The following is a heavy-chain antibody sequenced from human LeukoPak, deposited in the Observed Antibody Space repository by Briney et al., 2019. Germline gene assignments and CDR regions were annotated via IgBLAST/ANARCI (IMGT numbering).Heavy chain of an antibody. CDR1: GFTFSSYW. CDR3: AREIHPPEYCSGGSCYEPAGWFDP. Sequence: GGSLRLSCAASGFTFSSYWMSWVRQAPGKGLEWVANIKQDGSEKYYVDSVKGRFTISRDNAKNSLYLQMNSLRAEDTAVYYCAREIHPPEYCSGGSCYEPAGWFDPWAREPWSPSPQ. V-gene: IGHV3-7*01. J-gene: IGHJ5*02. CDR2: IKQDGSEK. D-gene: IGHD2-15*01.